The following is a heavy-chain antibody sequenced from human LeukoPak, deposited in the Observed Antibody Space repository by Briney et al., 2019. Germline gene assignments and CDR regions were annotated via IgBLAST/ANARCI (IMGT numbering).Heavy chain of an antibody. CDR2: INSDGSST. CDR3: ARGMGELLRYYFDY. V-gene: IGHV3-74*01. J-gene: IGHJ4*02. D-gene: IGHD1-26*01. Sequence: GGSLRLSCTASGFTFSSYWMHWVRQAPGKGLVWVSRINSDGSSTSYAASVTGRFTISKDNAKNTLYLQMNSLRAEDTAVYYCARGMGELLRYYFDYWGQGTLVTVSS. CDR1: GFTFSSYW.